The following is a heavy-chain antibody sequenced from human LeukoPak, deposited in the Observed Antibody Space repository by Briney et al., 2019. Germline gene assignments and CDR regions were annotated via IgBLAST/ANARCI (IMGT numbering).Heavy chain of an antibody. Sequence: GGSLRLSCEASTSNFSYYYMNWIRQAPGKGLEWLSYISDNGKTIFYADSVKGRFTISRDNSKNTLYLQMNSLRAEDTAVYYCANPLGDFWSGYRDYWGQGTLVTVSS. CDR1: TSNFSYYY. CDR3: ANPLGDFWSGYRDY. V-gene: IGHV3-11*01. J-gene: IGHJ4*02. CDR2: ISDNGKTI. D-gene: IGHD3-3*01.